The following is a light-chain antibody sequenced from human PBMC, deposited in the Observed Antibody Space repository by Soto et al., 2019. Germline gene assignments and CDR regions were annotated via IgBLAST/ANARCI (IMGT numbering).Light chain of an antibody. CDR2: WAS. J-gene: IGKJ4*01. V-gene: IGKV4-1*01. CDR3: QQYYSTPLT. CDR1: QSVLYSSNNNNY. Sequence: DIVMTQSPDSLAVSLGERATINCKSSQSVLYSSNNNNYLAWYQEKPGQPPKLLIYWASTRESGVTDRFSGSGSGPDLPLTINSQQAEDVAVYYCQQYYSTPLTFGGGTKVEIK.